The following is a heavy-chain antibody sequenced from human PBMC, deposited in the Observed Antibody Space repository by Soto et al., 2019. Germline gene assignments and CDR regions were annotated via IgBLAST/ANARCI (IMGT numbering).Heavy chain of an antibody. J-gene: IGHJ4*02. V-gene: IGHV1-46*01. CDR2: INPSGGST. D-gene: IGHD3-16*01. Sequence: GASVKVSCKASGYTFSSYYFPWVGQAPGQGLEWMGIINPSGGSTSNAQKFQGRITMTRDTSTSTVYLDLSSLRSEDTAVYFCATVTVGSVMDYWGQGTLVNVSS. CDR1: GYTFSSYY. CDR3: ATVTVGSVMDY.